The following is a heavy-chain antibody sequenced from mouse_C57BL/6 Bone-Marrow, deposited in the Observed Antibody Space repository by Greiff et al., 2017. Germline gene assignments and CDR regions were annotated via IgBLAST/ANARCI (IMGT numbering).Heavy chain of an antibody. D-gene: IGHD1-1*01. J-gene: IGHJ3*01. CDR3: ASLTTVVAPWFAY. Sequence: EVQLVESGGGLVKPGGSLKLSCAASGFTFSDYGMHWVRQAPEKGLEWVAYISSGSSTIYYADTVKGRFTISRYNAKNTLFLQMTSLRSEDTAMYYCASLTTVVAPWFAYWGQGTLVTVSA. CDR1: GFTFSDYG. V-gene: IGHV5-17*01. CDR2: ISSGSSTI.